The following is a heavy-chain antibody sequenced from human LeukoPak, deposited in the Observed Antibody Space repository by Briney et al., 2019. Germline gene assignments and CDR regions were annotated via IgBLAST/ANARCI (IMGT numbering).Heavy chain of an antibody. D-gene: IGHD2-15*01. CDR2: INAGNGNT. CDR3: ARHRRDGLFSTPWYFDY. CDR1: GYTFTSYA. Sequence: GASVKVSCKASGYTFTSYAMHWVRQAPGQRLEWMGWINAGNGNTKYSQKFQGRVTITRDTSASTAYMELSSLRSEDTAVYYCARHRRDGLFSTPWYFDYWGQGTLVTVSS. J-gene: IGHJ4*02. V-gene: IGHV1-3*01.